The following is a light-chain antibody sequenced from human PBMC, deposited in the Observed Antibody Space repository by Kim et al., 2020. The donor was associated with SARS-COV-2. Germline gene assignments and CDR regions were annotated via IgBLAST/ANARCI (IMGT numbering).Light chain of an antibody. Sequence: NFMLTQPHSVSESPGKTVTISCTRSSGSVASNYVHWYQQRPGSAPTTIIYEDSRRPSGVPDRFSGSIDPSSNSASRTISGLTAEDEADYYCQSYDNNNPFIFGAGTKVTVL. J-gene: IGLJ1*01. CDR1: SGSVASNY. CDR2: EDS. CDR3: QSYDNNNPFI. V-gene: IGLV6-57*03.